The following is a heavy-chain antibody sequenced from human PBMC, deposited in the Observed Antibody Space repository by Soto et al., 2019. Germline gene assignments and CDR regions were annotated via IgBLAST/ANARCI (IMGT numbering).Heavy chain of an antibody. CDR3: ARAGGLGAVAADY. CDR1: GGSISSGGYS. Sequence: QLQLQESGSGLVKPSQTLSLTCAVSGGSISSGGYSWSWIRQPPGKGLEWIGYIYHSGSTYYNPSLERRVTISVVRSKNQLSLKLSSVTAAETAVYYCARAGGLGAVAADYWGQGTLVTVSS. CDR2: IYHSGST. J-gene: IGHJ4*02. D-gene: IGHD6-19*01. V-gene: IGHV4-30-2*01.